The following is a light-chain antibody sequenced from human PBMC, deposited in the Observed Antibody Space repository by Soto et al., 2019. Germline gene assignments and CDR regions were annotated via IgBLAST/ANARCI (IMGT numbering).Light chain of an antibody. CDR2: RAS. V-gene: IGKV1-17*03. CDR3: QQYNTDSHT. J-gene: IGKJ2*01. Sequence: DIQMTQSPSAMSASVGDRVTITCRASQGISNYLAWFQQKPGKVPKLLIYRASALERGVPSRFTGSGSGTEFTLTISSLQPDDFAIYFCQQYNTDSHTFGQGTKLEIK. CDR1: QGISNY.